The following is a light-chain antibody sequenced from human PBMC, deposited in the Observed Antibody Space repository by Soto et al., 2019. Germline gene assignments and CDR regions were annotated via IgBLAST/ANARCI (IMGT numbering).Light chain of an antibody. CDR1: QRISTW. V-gene: IGKV1-5*03. CDR3: QQYNSYSSWT. Sequence: DIQMTQSPSTLSASVGDRVTITCRASQRISTWLAWYQQKPGKAPKLLIYKASSLESGVPSSFSGSGSGTEFTLTISSLQPDDFATYYCQQYNSYSSWTFGQGTKVEIK. CDR2: KAS. J-gene: IGKJ1*01.